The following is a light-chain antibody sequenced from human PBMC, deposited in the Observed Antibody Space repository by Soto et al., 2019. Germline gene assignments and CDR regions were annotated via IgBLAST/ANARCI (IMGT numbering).Light chain of an antibody. CDR1: QSVSSN. V-gene: IGKV3-15*01. Sequence: EIVMTQSPATLSVSPGERATLSCRASQSVSSNLAWYQQKPGQAPRLLIYGASTRATGIPASFSGSGSGTEFTLTNSSLQAADFAVYYRQQYNNLPPLTFGGGTKVEIK. J-gene: IGKJ4*01. CDR3: QQYNNLPPLT. CDR2: GAS.